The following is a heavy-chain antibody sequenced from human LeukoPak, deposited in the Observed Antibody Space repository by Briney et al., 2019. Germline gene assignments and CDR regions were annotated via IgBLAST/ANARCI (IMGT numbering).Heavy chain of an antibody. D-gene: IGHD5-18*01. Sequence: ASVKVSSTASGYTFTVYNMHWVRQAPGQGVERMGWINPNSGGTNYAQKFQGRVTITRETAISTASMELSRVGSGETAVDYCGRDAGYNFGFDAFDIWGQGTMVTVSS. J-gene: IGHJ3*02. CDR2: INPNSGGT. CDR3: GRDAGYNFGFDAFDI. CDR1: GYTFTVYN. V-gene: IGHV1-2*02.